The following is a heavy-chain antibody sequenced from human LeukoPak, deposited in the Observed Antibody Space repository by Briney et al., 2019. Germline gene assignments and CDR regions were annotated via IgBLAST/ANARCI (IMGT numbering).Heavy chain of an antibody. D-gene: IGHD4-17*01. CDR3: ARSTTVTTNNWFDP. CDR1: GFTFNTFG. J-gene: IGHJ5*02. V-gene: IGHV3-33*01. Sequence: GRSLRRSCAASGFTFNTFGMHWVRQAPGKGLEWVAVIWSDGSYKYYADSVKGRFTISRDDSKNTLYLEMNSLRAEDTAVYYCARSTTVTTNNWFDPWGQGTLVTVSS. CDR2: IWSDGSYK.